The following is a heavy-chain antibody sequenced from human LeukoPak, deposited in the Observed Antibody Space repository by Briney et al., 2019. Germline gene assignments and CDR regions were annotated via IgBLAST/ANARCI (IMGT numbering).Heavy chain of an antibody. CDR2: ISSSSSYI. D-gene: IGHD3-16*01. CDR1: GFTFSSYA. V-gene: IGHV3-21*01. Sequence: GGSLRLSCAASGFTFSSYAMSWVRQAPGKGLEWVSSISSSSSYIYYADSVKGRFTISRDNAKNSLYLQMNSLRAEDTAVYYCARVAGPVGDAFDIWGQGTMVTVSS. J-gene: IGHJ3*02. CDR3: ARVAGPVGDAFDI.